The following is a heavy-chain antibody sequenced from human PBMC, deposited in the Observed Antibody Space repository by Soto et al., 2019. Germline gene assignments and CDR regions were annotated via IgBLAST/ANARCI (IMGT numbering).Heavy chain of an antibody. CDR1: GYSFTDYA. Sequence: QVQLVQSGAEVRKPGASVKVSCKASGYSFTDYAVQWLRRAPGQRPEWMGWISPGDGATRYSQRFQGRVIMTRDPSATTADLELSSLTPDATAVYYWARGLGIRFLNDWGQGTLVTVAS. J-gene: IGHJ4*02. CDR2: ISPGDGAT. D-gene: IGHD3-3*01. V-gene: IGHV1-3*01. CDR3: ARGLGIRFLND.